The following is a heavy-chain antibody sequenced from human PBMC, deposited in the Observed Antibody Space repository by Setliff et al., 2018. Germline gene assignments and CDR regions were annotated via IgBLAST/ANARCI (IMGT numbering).Heavy chain of an antibody. CDR3: ARHLLVQGTYHFDY. D-gene: IGHD3-10*01. Sequence: PSETLSLTCTVSGGSISGSYYWGWIRQSPGKGLEWIGSMYYSGSTYYNPSLKGRVTLSVDTTKNQFSLKLTSMTAADTAVYFCARHLLVQGTYHFDYWGQGSPVTVSS. J-gene: IGHJ4*02. CDR2: MYYSGST. CDR1: GGSISGSYY. V-gene: IGHV4-39*01.